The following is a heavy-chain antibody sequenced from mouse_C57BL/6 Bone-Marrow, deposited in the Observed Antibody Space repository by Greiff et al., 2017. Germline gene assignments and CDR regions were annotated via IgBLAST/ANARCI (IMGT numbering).Heavy chain of an antibody. Sequence: VQLKESGPGLVAPSQSLSITCTVSGFSLTSYAISWVRQPPGKGLEWLGGIWTGGGTNYNSALKSSLSLSKDNSKSQVFLKMNSLQTDDTARYYCARYRNWYFDVWGTGTTVTVSS. J-gene: IGHJ1*03. V-gene: IGHV2-9-1*01. CDR3: ARYRNWYFDV. CDR1: GFSLTSYA. CDR2: IWTGGGT.